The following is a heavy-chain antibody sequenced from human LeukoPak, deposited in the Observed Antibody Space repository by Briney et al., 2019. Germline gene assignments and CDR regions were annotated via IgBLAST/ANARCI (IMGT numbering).Heavy chain of an antibody. CDR1: GYTFTSYA. Sequence: AASVKVSCKASGYTFTSYAISWVRQAPGQGLEWMGGIIPIFGTANYAQKFQGRVTITADESTSTAYMELSSLRSEDTAVYYCARGQRGNTYYDFWSGYPFDYWGQGTLVTVSS. CDR2: IIPIFGTA. D-gene: IGHD3-3*01. J-gene: IGHJ4*02. CDR3: ARGQRGNTYYDFWSGYPFDY. V-gene: IGHV1-69*13.